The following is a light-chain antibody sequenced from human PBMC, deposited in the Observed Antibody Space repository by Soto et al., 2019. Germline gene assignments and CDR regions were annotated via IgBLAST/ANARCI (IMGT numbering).Light chain of an antibody. V-gene: IGLV2-14*01. J-gene: IGLJ1*01. CDR1: SSDVGAYNY. CDR2: GVS. CDR3: SSHTISSYLQV. Sequence: QSVLTQPASVSGSPGQSITISCTGTSSDVGAYNYVSWYQQHPGKAPKLMIYGVSNRPSGVSNRFSGSKSGNTASLTISGLQADDEADYYCSSHTISSYLQVFGTGTKVTVL.